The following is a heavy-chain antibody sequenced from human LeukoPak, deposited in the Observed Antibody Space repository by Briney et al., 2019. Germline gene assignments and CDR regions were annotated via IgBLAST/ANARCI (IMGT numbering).Heavy chain of an antibody. CDR2: ISGSGGST. J-gene: IGHJ4*02. V-gene: IGHV3-23*01. CDR3: AKTGLYSSSSRGYFDS. D-gene: IGHD6-6*01. CDR1: GFTFSSYA. Sequence: GGSLRLSCAASGFTFSSYAMSWVRQAPGKGLEWVSAISGSGGSTYYADSVKGRFTISRDNSKNTLYLQLSSLRAEDTAIYFCAKTGLYSSSSRGYFDSWGQGSLVTVSS.